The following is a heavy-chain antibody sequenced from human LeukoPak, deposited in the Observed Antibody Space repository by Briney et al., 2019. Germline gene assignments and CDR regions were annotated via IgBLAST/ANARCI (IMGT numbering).Heavy chain of an antibody. Sequence: PGGSLRLSCAASGFTFSDYYMSWIRQAPGKGLEWVSYISGSTSYTNYADSVKGRFTISRDNAKNSLYLQMNSLGAEDTAVYFCAVGYCAGDRCYNGGSGWFDSWGQGTLVTVSS. V-gene: IGHV3-11*06. CDR3: AVGYCAGDRCYNGGSGWFDS. J-gene: IGHJ5*01. D-gene: IGHD2-15*01. CDR2: ISGSTSYT. CDR1: GFTFSDYY.